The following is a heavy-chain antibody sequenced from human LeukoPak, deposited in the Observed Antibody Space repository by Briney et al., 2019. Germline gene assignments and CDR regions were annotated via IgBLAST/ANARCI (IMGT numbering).Heavy chain of an antibody. V-gene: IGHV3-48*04. D-gene: IGHD3-10*01. Sequence: GGSLRLSCAASGFTFTTYWMSWVRQAPGKGLEWVSYISSSGSTIYYADSVKGRFTISRDNAKNSLYLQMNSLRAEDTAVYYCARDSLVRGVITRFDYWGQGTLVTVSS. J-gene: IGHJ4*02. CDR3: ARDSLVRGVITRFDY. CDR1: GFTFTTYW. CDR2: ISSSGSTI.